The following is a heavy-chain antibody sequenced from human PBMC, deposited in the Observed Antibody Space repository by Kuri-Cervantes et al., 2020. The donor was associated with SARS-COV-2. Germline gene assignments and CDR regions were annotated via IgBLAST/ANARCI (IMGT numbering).Heavy chain of an antibody. Sequence: SGPTLVKPTETLTLTCTVSGFSLSNARMGVSWIRQPPGKALEWLARIDWDDDKFYSTSLKTRLTISKDTSKNQVVLTMTNMDPVDTATYYCARTSADSSSFYYYGMDVWGQGTTVTVSS. CDR2: IDWDDDK. V-gene: IGHV2-70*04. D-gene: IGHD6-13*01. CDR3: ARTSADSSSFYYYGMDV. J-gene: IGHJ6*02. CDR1: GFSLSNARMG.